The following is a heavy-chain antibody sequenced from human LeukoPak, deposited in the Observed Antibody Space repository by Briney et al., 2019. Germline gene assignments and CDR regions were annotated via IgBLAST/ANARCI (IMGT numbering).Heavy chain of an antibody. CDR3: ARESTKGPYLYWYFAL. J-gene: IGHJ2*01. CDR1: GFTFSSYS. D-gene: IGHD1/OR15-1a*01. CDR2: ISSSSSYI. Sequence: GGSLRLSCAASGFTFSSYSMNWVRQAPGKGPEWVSSISSSSSYIYYGDSMKGRFTISRDNAKNSLYLQMNSLRAEDTAVYYCARESTKGPYLYWYFALWGRGTLVTVSS. V-gene: IGHV3-21*06.